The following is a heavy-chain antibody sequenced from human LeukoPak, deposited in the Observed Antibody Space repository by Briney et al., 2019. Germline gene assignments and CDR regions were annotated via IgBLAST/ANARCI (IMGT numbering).Heavy chain of an antibody. CDR1: GGSISTYY. CDR2: IYYSGST. D-gene: IGHD2-15*01. CDR3: ARAYCSGGTCYSSRGMFDP. V-gene: IGHV4-59*01. J-gene: IGHJ5*02. Sequence: SETLSLTCTVSGGSISTYYWTWIRQPPGKGLEWIGYIYYSGSTNYNPSLKSGVTISVDTSKNQFSLKLSSVTAADTAVYYCARAYCSGGTCYSSRGMFDPWGQGTLVTVSS.